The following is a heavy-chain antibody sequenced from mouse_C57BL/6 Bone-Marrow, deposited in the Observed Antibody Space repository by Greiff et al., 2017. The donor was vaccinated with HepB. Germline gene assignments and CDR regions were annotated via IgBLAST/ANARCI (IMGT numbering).Heavy chain of an antibody. CDR2: IRSKSSNYAT. D-gene: IGHD4-1*01. Sequence: EVQRVESGGGLVQPKGSLKLSCAASGFTFNTYAMHWVRQAPGKGLEWVARIRSKSSNYATYYADSVKDRFTISRDDSQSMLYLQMNNLKTEDTAMYYCVRGGKNWEGFAYWGQGTLVTVSA. V-gene: IGHV10-3*01. CDR1: GFTFNTYA. CDR3: VRGGKNWEGFAY. J-gene: IGHJ3*01.